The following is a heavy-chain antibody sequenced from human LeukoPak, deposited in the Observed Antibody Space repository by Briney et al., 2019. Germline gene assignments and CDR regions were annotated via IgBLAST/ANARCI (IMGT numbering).Heavy chain of an antibody. J-gene: IGHJ5*02. V-gene: IGHV4-4*02. D-gene: IGHD6-13*01. Sequence: KPSETLSLTCAVSGGSISSTNWWSWVRQPPGKGLQWIGEIYHSGSTNYNPSLKSRVTISVDKSKNQFSLKLSSVTAADTAVYYCVRVAEQVLVWWLDPWGQGTLVTVSS. CDR3: VRVAEQVLVWWLDP. CDR1: GGSISSTNW. CDR2: IYHSGST.